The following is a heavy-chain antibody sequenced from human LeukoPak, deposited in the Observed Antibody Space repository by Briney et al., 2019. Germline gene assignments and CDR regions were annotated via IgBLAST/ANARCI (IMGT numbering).Heavy chain of an antibody. D-gene: IGHD1-26*01. Sequence: PGGSLRLSFAVSGFTSSDYYTSWICQAPGKGLEWVSYISSSGSTIYYADSVKGRFTISRDNAKNSLYLQMNSLRAEDTAVYYCARGSTTGAECFQHWGQGTLVTVSS. CDR1: GFTSSDYY. CDR3: ARGSTTGAECFQH. CDR2: ISSSGSTI. J-gene: IGHJ1*01. V-gene: IGHV3-11*01.